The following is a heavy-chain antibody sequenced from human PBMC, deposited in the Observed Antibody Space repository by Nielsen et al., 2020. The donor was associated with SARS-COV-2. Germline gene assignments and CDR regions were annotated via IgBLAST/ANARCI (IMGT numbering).Heavy chain of an antibody. CDR3: ARGDYRYGTNDY. Sequence: ASVKVSCKTSGSRFTPSAIIWVRQAPLQGLEWMVLLNTNSGDPTYAQGFTGRFVFSLDTSVSTAYLQITSLKAEDTAVYYCARGDYRYGTNDYWGQGTLVTVSS. J-gene: IGHJ4*02. CDR2: LNTNSGDP. D-gene: IGHD1-14*01. V-gene: IGHV7-4-1*02. CDR1: GSRFTPSA.